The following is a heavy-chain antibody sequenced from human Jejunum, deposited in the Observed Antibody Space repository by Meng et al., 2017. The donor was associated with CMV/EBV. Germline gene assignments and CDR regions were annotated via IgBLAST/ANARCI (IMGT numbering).Heavy chain of an antibody. J-gene: IGHJ5*02. D-gene: IGHD3-10*01. Sequence: TCAVYGGSFSGYYWTWIRQTAGKGREWNGEIDHRGSTKYSPYLKSRVTISVDTSTKQFSLKVNSVTAADTAVYYCVRFGESFNWFDPWGQGNLVTVSS. CDR3: VRFGESFNWFDP. V-gene: IGHV4-34*01. CDR2: IDHRGST. CDR1: GGSFSGYY.